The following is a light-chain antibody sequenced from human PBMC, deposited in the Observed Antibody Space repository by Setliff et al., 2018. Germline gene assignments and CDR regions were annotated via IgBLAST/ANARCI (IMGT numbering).Light chain of an antibody. CDR1: SSDVGAYNY. J-gene: IGLJ1*01. CDR2: DVT. V-gene: IGLV2-11*01. CDR3: CSFAGTYYV. Sequence: QSALTQPRSVSGSPGQSVTISCTGTSSDVGAYNYVSWYQHHPGKVPKLMVYDVTKRLSGVPDRFSGSKSGNTASLTISGLQAEDEADYYCCSFAGTYYVFGSGTKVTVL.